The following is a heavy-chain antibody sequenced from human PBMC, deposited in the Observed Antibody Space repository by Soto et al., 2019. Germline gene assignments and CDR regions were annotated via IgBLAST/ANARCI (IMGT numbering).Heavy chain of an antibody. CDR1: GFTFSSYW. V-gene: IGHV3-74*01. Sequence: EVQLVESGGGLVQPGESLTLSCAASGFTFSSYWMHWVRQAPGKGLVWVSRIKSDGSGTYYADSVKGRLTISRDNAKNTHGLQMNSLRVEETAVYFCARGDGDRYDGHGYLGRHWGQGPLVTVSS. CDR2: IKSDGSGT. D-gene: IGHD5-18*01. CDR3: ARGDGDRYDGHGYLGRH. J-gene: IGHJ4*02.